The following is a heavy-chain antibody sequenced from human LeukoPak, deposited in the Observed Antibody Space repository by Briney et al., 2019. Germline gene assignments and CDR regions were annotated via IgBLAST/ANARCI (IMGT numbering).Heavy chain of an antibody. CDR1: GFTFSGFW. CDR2: INSDGSEG. J-gene: IGHJ3*01. V-gene: IGHV3-7*03. CDR3: ARSSYSSSSSV. D-gene: IGHD6-6*01. Sequence: GGSLRLFCAGSGFTFSGFWMSWSRQAPGKGLEWVASINSDGSEGYYADVVKGRFTISRDNAKNSLYLQINSQRAEDTAVYYCARSSYSSSSSVWGQGTMVTVSS.